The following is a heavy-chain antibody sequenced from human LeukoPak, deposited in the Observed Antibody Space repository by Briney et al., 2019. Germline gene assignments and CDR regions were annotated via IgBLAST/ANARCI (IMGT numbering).Heavy chain of an antibody. J-gene: IGHJ4*02. CDR2: ISSNGGST. Sequence: GGSLRLSCSASGFTFSSYAMHWVRRAPGKGLEYVSAISSNGGSTYYADSVKGRFTISRDNSKNTLYLQMSSLRAEDTAVYYCVKDLNYGDYLFDYWGQGTLVTVSS. CDR1: GFTFSSYA. D-gene: IGHD4-17*01. V-gene: IGHV3-64D*06. CDR3: VKDLNYGDYLFDY.